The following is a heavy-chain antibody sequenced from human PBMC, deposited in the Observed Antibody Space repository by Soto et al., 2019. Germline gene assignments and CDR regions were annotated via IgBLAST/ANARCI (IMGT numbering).Heavy chain of an antibody. D-gene: IGHD2-21*01. V-gene: IGHV3-23*01. Sequence: EVQLLESGGGLVQPGGSLRLSCAASGFTFGNYDMSWVRQAPGKGLEWVSGVSSSGRSTNYADSVKGRFTISRDNPKNTLYLQMSSLSAADTAVYYCARRDCGSGTNCEFGARAFAYWGQGNLVTVTS. J-gene: IGHJ4*02. CDR2: VSSSGRST. CDR3: ARRDCGSGTNCEFGARAFAY. CDR1: GFTFGNYD.